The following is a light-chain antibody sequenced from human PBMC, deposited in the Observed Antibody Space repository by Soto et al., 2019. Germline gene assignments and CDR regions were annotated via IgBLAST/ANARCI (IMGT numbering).Light chain of an antibody. J-gene: IGKJ4*01. Sequence: EVLMTQSPATLSLSPGERATLSCRASQSVSSNLAWYQQKVGQPPRLLIYGASISAAGIPASFSGSGSGTEFSLTISSLPSEDFAVYFCHQYNNWPPLTFGGGTKVEIK. CDR1: QSVSSN. V-gene: IGKV3D-15*01. CDR3: HQYNNWPPLT. CDR2: GAS.